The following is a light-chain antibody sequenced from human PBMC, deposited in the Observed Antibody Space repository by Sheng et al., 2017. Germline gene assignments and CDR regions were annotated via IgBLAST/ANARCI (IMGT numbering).Light chain of an antibody. J-gene: IGLJ2*01. CDR1: KLGNTH. CDR3: QAWDSYIVI. Sequence: SYELTQPPSVSVSPGQTASINCSGEKLGNTHVSWYQQKPGQSPLWFIYQDVKRPSEIPERFSGSNSGNTATLTISGTQALDEADYYCQAWDSYIVIFGGGTKLTLL. CDR2: QDV. V-gene: IGLV3-1*01.